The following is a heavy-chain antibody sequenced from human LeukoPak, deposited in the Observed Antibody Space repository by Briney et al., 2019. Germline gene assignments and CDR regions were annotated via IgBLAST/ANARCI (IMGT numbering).Heavy chain of an antibody. J-gene: IGHJ4*02. CDR1: GYSFTSHD. Sequence: GALVKVSCKASGYSFTSHDISWVRQATGQGLEWMGWMKPNNGKTGYAQKFQGRVTMTSDTSISTAYMELSSLKSEDTAVYYCVRWADTPFDYWGQGTLVTVSS. V-gene: IGHV1-8*01. CDR3: VRWADTPFDY. D-gene: IGHD5-18*01. CDR2: MKPNNGKT.